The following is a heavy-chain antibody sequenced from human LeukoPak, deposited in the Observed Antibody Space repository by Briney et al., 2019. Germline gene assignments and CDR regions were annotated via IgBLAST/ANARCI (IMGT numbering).Heavy chain of an antibody. Sequence: PGGSLRLSCAASGFTFSSYAMHWVRQAPGKGLEYVSAISSNGGSTYYGNSVKGRFTISRDNSKNTLYLQMGSLRAEDMAVYYCARAGIVGATAYFDYWGQGTLVTVSS. CDR3: ARAGIVGATAYFDY. V-gene: IGHV3-64*01. D-gene: IGHD1-26*01. CDR1: GFTFSSYA. CDR2: ISSNGGST. J-gene: IGHJ4*02.